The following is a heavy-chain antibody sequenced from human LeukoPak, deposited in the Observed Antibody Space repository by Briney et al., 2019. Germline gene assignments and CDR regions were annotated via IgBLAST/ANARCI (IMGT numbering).Heavy chain of an antibody. D-gene: IGHD3-10*01. J-gene: IGHJ4*02. CDR3: ARCLHYYGCLGYFDS. Sequence: SQTLSLTCAISGDIVYSNSAAWTWIRQSPSSGLEWLRRTYYMSKWYYDYPVSVKGRITINPDTSKNQFSLQLNSVTPEDTAVNYCARCLHYYGCLGYFDSWGQGTLVTVSS. CDR2: TYYMSKWYY. CDR1: GDIVYSNSAA. V-gene: IGHV6-1*01.